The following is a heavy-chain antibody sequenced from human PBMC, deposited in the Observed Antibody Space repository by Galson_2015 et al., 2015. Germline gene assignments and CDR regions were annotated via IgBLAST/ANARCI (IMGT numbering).Heavy chain of an antibody. CDR3: ARDRYYDSSGYYFDNYYYYGMDV. CDR2: ISYDGSNK. D-gene: IGHD3-22*01. J-gene: IGHJ6*02. V-gene: IGHV3-30-3*01. Sequence: SLRLSCAASGFTFSSYAMHWVRQAPGKGLEWVAVISYDGSNKYYADSVKGRFTISRDNSKNTLYLQMNSLRAEDTAVYYCARDRYYDSSGYYFDNYYYYGMDVWGQGTTVTVSS. CDR1: GFTFSSYA.